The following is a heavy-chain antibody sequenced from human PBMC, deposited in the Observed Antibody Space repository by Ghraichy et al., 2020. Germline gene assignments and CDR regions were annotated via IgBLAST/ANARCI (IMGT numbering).Heavy chain of an antibody. CDR3: AKDWTTIFPLRGDP. D-gene: IGHD3-9*01. V-gene: IGHV3-30*18. Sequence: GESLNISCAASGFTFSSYGMHWVRQAPGKGLEWVAVISYDGSNKYYADSVKGRFTISRDNSKNTLYLQMNSLRAEDTAVYYCAKDWTTIFPLRGDPWGQGTLVTVSS. J-gene: IGHJ5*02. CDR1: GFTFSSYG. CDR2: ISYDGSNK.